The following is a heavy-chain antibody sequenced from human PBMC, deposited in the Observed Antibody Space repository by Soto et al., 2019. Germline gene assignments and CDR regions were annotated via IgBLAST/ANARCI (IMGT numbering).Heavy chain of an antibody. V-gene: IGHV1-18*01. CDR2: ISPHKGNT. CDR3: VRDLDASGSYYTDY. CDR1: GYTFITIG. D-gene: IGHD3-10*01. J-gene: IGHJ4*02. Sequence: GSVKVSGKSSGYTFITIGISWVRQAPGQGLEWMGWISPHKGNTNYAQNFQGRVTMTTDTSTSTAYMELRSLRSDDTAVYYCVRDLDASGSYYTDYWGQGTLVTVSS.